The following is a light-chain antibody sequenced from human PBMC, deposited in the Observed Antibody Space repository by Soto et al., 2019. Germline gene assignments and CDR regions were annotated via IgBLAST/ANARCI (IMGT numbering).Light chain of an antibody. CDR2: AAS. CDR1: QSISSY. Sequence: DIQMTQCISSLAESVGGGVTITVRASQSISSYLNWYQQKPGKAPKLLIYAASSLQSGVPSRFSGSGSGTDFTLTISSLQPEDFATYYCQQSYSTPRTFGQGTKVDI. V-gene: IGKV1-39*01. CDR3: QQSYSTPRT. J-gene: IGKJ1*01.